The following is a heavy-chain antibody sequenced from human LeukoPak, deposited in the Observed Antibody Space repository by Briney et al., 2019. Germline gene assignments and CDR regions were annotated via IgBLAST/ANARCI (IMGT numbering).Heavy chain of an antibody. V-gene: IGHV4-39*01. CDR1: GGSISSSSYY. Sequence: SQTLSLTCTVSGGSISSSSYYWDWIRQPPGKGLEWIGSIYYSGSTYYNPSLKSRVTISVDTSKTQFSLKLSSVTAADTAVYYCARTQYCTNGVCRYYYDSSGSYFDYWGQGTLVTVSS. CDR3: ARTQYCTNGVCRYYYDSSGSYFDY. D-gene: IGHD2-8*01. J-gene: IGHJ4*02. CDR2: IYYSGST.